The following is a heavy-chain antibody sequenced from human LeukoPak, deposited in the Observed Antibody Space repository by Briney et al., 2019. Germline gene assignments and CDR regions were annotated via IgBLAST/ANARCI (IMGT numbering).Heavy chain of an antibody. V-gene: IGHV3-64*01. J-gene: IGHJ4*02. CDR3: ARDSRYDY. CDR1: GFTFSSYA. Sequence: GGSLRLSCAASGFTFSSYAMHWVRQAPGKGLEYVSAISSNGGSTYYANSVKGRFTISGDNSKNTLYLQMGSLRAEDMAVYYCARDSRYDYWGQGTLVTVSS. CDR2: ISSNGGST.